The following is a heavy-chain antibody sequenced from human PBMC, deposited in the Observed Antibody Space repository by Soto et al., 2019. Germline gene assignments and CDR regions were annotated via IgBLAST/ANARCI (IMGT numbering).Heavy chain of an antibody. J-gene: IGHJ6*02. V-gene: IGHV4-31*03. Sequence: SETLSLTCTVSGSSISIGGYFWSWIRQHPGKGLEWIGHIYYNGSTYHNPPLKSRLTISADTSKNELSLRLTSVTAADTAVYFCATDEYFGSEIDFYYYAMDVWGQGTTVTVS. CDR2: IYYNGST. CDR3: ATDEYFGSEIDFYYYAMDV. CDR1: GSSISIGGYF. D-gene: IGHD3-10*01.